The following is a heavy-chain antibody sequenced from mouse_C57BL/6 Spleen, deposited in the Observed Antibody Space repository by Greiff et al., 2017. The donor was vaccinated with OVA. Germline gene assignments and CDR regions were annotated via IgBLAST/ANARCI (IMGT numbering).Heavy chain of an antibody. Sequence: EVMLVESGGGLVKPGGSLKLSCAASGFTFSDYGMHWVRQAPEKGLEWVAYISSGSSTIYYADTVKGRFTISRDNAKNTLFLQMTSLRSEDTAMYYCARTSLDYAMDYWGQGTSVTVSS. CDR1: GFTFSDYG. CDR2: ISSGSSTI. CDR3: ARTSLDYAMDY. V-gene: IGHV5-17*01. J-gene: IGHJ4*01.